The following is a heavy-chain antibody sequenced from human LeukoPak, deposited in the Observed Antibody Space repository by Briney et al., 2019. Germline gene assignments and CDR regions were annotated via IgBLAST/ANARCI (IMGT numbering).Heavy chain of an antibody. CDR3: ARVVPAANPDWFDP. V-gene: IGHV3-66*02. CDR2: IYSGGST. D-gene: IGHD2-2*01. J-gene: IGHJ5*02. Sequence: PGGSLRLSCAASGFTVSSNYMSWVRQAPGKGLVWVSVIYSGGSTYYADSVKGRFTISRDNSKNTLYLQMNSLRAEDTAVYYCARVVPAANPDWFDPWGQGTLVTVSS. CDR1: GFTVSSNY.